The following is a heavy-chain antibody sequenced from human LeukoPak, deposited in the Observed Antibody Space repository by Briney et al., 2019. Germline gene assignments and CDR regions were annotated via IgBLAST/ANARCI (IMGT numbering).Heavy chain of an antibody. J-gene: IGHJ4*02. Sequence: GGSLRLSCAASGFTFSSYSMNWVRQAPGKGLEWVSSISSSSSYIYYADSVKGRFTISRDNAKNSLYLQMNSLRAEDTAVYYCARDGIVATIMCWGQGTLVTVSS. D-gene: IGHD5-12*01. CDR2: ISSSSSYI. CDR3: ARDGIVATIMC. CDR1: GFTFSSYS. V-gene: IGHV3-21*04.